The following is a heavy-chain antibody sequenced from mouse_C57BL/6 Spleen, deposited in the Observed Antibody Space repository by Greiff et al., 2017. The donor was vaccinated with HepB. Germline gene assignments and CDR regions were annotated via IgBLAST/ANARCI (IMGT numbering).Heavy chain of an antibody. CDR2: ISSGSSTI. CDR3: ARSSITTVVPYAMDY. CDR1: GFTFSDYG. D-gene: IGHD1-1*01. V-gene: IGHV5-17*01. Sequence: EVKVEESGGGLVKPGGSLKLSCAASGFTFSDYGMHWVRQAPEKGLEWVAYISSGSSTIYYADTVKGRFTISRDNAKNTLFLQMTSLRSEDTAMYYCARSSITTVVPYAMDYWGQGTSVTVSS. J-gene: IGHJ4*01.